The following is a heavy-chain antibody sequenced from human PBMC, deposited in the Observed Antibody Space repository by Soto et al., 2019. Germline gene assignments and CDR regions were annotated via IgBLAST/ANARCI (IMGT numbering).Heavy chain of an antibody. V-gene: IGHV3-33*05. J-gene: IGHJ5*02. CDR3: GRDLQVGVIYFDP. Sequence: QVQVVESGGGVVQPGRSLTLSCVTSGFIFRTYGMHWVRQAPGKGLEWVAAIQSDGSKQYYAESVKGRFIISRDDSENTLVLQMNSLRADDTAQYFCGRDLQVGVIYFDPWGQGTLVTVSS. CDR1: GFIFRTYG. CDR2: IQSDGSKQ. D-gene: IGHD1-26*01.